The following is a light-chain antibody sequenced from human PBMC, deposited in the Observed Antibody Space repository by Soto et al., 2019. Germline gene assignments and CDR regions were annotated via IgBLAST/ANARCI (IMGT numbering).Light chain of an antibody. V-gene: IGKV3-15*01. CDR3: QQYNNGPPLYT. CDR2: GAS. J-gene: IGKJ2*01. Sequence: IVMTQSPATLSVSPGERATLSCRASQNVNNNLAWYQQKPGQAPRLLIYGASSRATDIPARFSGSGSGTEFTLTITSLQSEDFAVYFCQQYNNGPPLYTFGQGTKLEIK. CDR1: QNVNNN.